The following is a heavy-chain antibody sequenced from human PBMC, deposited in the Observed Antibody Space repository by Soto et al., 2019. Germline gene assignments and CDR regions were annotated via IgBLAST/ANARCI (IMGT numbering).Heavy chain of an antibody. J-gene: IGHJ4*02. V-gene: IGHV3-23*01. CDR2: ISGSGGST. D-gene: IGHD2-2*01. CDR3: AKALGPYCSSTSCYGPLAYFDY. CDR1: GFTFSSYA. Sequence: GGSLRLSCAASGFTFSSYAMSWVRQAPGKGLEWVSAISGSGGSTYYADSVKGRFTISRDNSKNTLYLQMNSLRAEDTAVYYCAKALGPYCSSTSCYGPLAYFDYWGQGTLVTVSS.